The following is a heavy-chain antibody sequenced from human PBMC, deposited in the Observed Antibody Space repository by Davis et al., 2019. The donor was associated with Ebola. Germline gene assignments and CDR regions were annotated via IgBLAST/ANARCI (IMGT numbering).Heavy chain of an antibody. J-gene: IGHJ4*02. D-gene: IGHD6-19*01. CDR2: ISSSSSYI. Sequence: PGGSLRLSCAASGFTVSSNYMSWVRQAPGKGLEWVSSISSSSSYIYYADSVKGRFTISRDNAKNSLYLQMNSLRAEDTAVYYCARDQPFVAVANYWGQGTLVTVSS. CDR1: GFTVSSNY. V-gene: IGHV3-21*01. CDR3: ARDQPFVAVANY.